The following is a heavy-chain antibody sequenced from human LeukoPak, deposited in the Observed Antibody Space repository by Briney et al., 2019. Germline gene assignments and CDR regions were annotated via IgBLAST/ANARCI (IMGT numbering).Heavy chain of an antibody. CDR1: GDSISSGYY. CDR2: IHQSGDT. J-gene: IGHJ6*02. Sequence: SETLSLTCTVSGDSISSGYYWSWIRQSPGKGLEWIGYIHQSGDTYSHPSLKSRVTVSADRSTNQFSLRLSSVTAADTAVYYCARALLGMDVWGQGTTVTASS. V-gene: IGHV4-30-2*06. CDR3: ARALLGMDV.